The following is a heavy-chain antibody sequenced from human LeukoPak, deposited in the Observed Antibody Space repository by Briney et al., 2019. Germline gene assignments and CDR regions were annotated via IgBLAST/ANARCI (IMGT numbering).Heavy chain of an antibody. CDR1: GFTVSTFG. D-gene: IGHD6-19*01. CDR3: AKDLYGSGWYNYFDP. V-gene: IGHV3-30*18. J-gene: IGHJ5*02. CDR2: ISHDGSEK. Sequence: PGVSLTLSCAASGFTVSTFGMHWLRQAPGKGLEGVTMISHDGSEKYYVDSVKGRFTISRDNSKNTLYLQMNSLRTEDTAMYYCAKDLYGSGWYNYFDPWGQGTLVTVSS.